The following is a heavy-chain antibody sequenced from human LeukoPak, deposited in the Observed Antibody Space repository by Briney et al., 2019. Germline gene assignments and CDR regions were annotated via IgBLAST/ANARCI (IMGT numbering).Heavy chain of an antibody. CDR3: ARDSPEWQPSSHYYYYYMDV. CDR2: ISSSGSTI. V-gene: IGHV3-11*04. CDR1: GFTFSDYY. J-gene: IGHJ6*03. D-gene: IGHD1-26*01. Sequence: RGSLRLSCAASGFTFSDYYMSWIRQAPGKGLEWVSYISSSGSTIYYADSVKGRFTISRDNAKNSLYLQMNSLRAEDTAVYYCARDSPEWQPSSHYYYYYMDVWGKGTTVTVSS.